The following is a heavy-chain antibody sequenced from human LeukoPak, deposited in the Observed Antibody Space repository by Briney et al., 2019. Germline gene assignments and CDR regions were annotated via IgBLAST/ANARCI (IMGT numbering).Heavy chain of an antibody. V-gene: IGHV1-2*02. Sequence: ASVKVSCKASGYTFTGYYMHWVRQAPGQGLEWMGWINPNSGGTNYAQKFQRRVTMTSDTSISTVYMELSRLRSDDTAVYYCARALGRGYYFDYLGQGTLVTVSS. CDR2: INPNSGGT. CDR3: ARALGRGYYFDY. D-gene: IGHD7-27*01. CDR1: GYTFTGYY. J-gene: IGHJ4*02.